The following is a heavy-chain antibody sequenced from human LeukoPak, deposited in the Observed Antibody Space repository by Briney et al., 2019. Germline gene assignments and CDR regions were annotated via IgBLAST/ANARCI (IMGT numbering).Heavy chain of an antibody. CDR2: ISGSGGST. CDR1: GFAVRNNY. D-gene: IGHD3-16*01. CDR3: AKKGGSSYDYVWGSYPA. Sequence: GGSLRLSCAASGFAVRNNYMSWVRQAPGKGLEWVSAISGSGGSTYYADSVKGRFTISRDNSKNTLYLQMNSLRAEDTAVYYCAKKGGSSYDYVWGSYPAWGQGTLVTVSS. J-gene: IGHJ5*02. V-gene: IGHV3-23*01.